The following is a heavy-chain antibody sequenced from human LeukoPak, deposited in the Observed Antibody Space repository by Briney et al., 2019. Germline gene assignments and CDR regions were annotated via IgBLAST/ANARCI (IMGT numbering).Heavy chain of an antibody. CDR3: AKDRSIAAAIDY. D-gene: IGHD6-13*01. CDR2: ISWNSGSI. CDR1: GYTFSRYA. Sequence: GGSLRLSCAASGYTFSRYAMHWVRQAPGKGLEWVSGISWNSGSIGYADSVKGRFTISRDNAKNSLYLQMNSLRAEDTALYYCAKDRSIAAAIDYWGQGTLVTVSS. J-gene: IGHJ4*02. V-gene: IGHV3-9*01.